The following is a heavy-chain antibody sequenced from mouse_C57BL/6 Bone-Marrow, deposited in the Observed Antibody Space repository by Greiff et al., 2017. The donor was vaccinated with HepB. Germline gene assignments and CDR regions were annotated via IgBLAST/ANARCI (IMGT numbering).Heavy chain of an antibody. CDR1: GFTFSSYG. D-gene: IGHD2-3*01. CDR2: ISSGGSYT. CDR3: AKGGYDGYYYYAMDY. J-gene: IGHJ4*01. V-gene: IGHV5-6*01. Sequence: EVQLVESGGDLVKPGGSLKLSCAASGFTFSSYGMSWVRQTPDKRLEWVATISSGGSYTYYPDSVKGRFTISRDNAKNTLYLQMSSLKSEDTAMYYCAKGGYDGYYYYAMDYWGQGTSVTVSS.